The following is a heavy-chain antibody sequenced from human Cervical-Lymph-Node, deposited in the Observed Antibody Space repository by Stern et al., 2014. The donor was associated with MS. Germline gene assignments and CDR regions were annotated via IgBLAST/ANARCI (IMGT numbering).Heavy chain of an antibody. CDR1: GFTFSHYW. Sequence: EVQLVQSGGGLVQPGGSLRLSCAGSGFTFSHYWMTWVRQAPGKGLEWVASINKDGSEKYYVDSLKGRFTISRDNAKNPLYLQMTSLRADDTAVYYCARKTTAKNWGQGTLVTVSS. CDR3: ARKTTAKN. CDR2: INKDGSEK. D-gene: IGHD4-17*01. V-gene: IGHV3-7*01. J-gene: IGHJ4*02.